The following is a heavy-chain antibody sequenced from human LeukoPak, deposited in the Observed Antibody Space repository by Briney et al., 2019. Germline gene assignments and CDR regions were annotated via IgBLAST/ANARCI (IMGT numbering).Heavy chain of an antibody. CDR3: ARDPDSRSFDY. Sequence: GGSLRLSCTASGFNFRTSWMSWVRQSPGKGLEFLANIKYDGTVKNYVDSVKGRFTISRDNPKNSLYLQMDSLRAEDTAVYYCARDPDSRSFDYWGQGALVTVSS. V-gene: IGHV3-7*01. D-gene: IGHD2-15*01. CDR1: GFNFRTSW. CDR2: IKYDGTVK. J-gene: IGHJ4*02.